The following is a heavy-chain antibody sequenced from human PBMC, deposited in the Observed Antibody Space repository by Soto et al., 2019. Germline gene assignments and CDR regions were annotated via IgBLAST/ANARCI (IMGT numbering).Heavy chain of an antibody. CDR2: ISSSGSTI. Sequence: QVQLVESGGGLVKPGGSLRLSCGASGFTFSDYYMSWIRQAPGKGLGRVSYISSSGSTIYYAASVKGRFTISRDNAKNSLYLQMNSLRAEDTAVYYCARDGVRFFRSHGMDVWGQGTTVTVSS. J-gene: IGHJ6*02. D-gene: IGHD3-3*01. V-gene: IGHV3-11*01. CDR3: ARDGVRFFRSHGMDV. CDR1: GFTFSDYY.